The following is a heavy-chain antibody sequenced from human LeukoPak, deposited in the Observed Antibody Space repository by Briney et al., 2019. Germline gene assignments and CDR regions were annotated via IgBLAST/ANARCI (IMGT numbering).Heavy chain of an antibody. Sequence: GGSLRLSCAASGFTFRNYWMQWVRQAPGKGLVWVSRINSDESSTSTSYADSVKGRFTISRDNAKNTLYLQMDSLRAEDTAVYYCARVGGGPSSGYSDYWGQGTLVTVSS. J-gene: IGHJ4*02. D-gene: IGHD2-15*01. CDR1: GFTFRNYW. CDR3: ARVGGGPSSGYSDY. CDR2: INSDESSTST. V-gene: IGHV3-74*01.